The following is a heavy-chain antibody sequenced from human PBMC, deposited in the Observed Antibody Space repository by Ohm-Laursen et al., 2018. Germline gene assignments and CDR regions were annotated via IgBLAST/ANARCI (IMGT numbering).Heavy chain of an antibody. CDR3: ATASVVVAARGYYYGMDV. V-gene: IGHV1-69-2*01. J-gene: IGHJ6*02. CDR1: GYTFTDYY. D-gene: IGHD2-15*01. Sequence: ATVKISCKVSGYTFTDYYMHWVQQAPGKGLEWMGLVDPEDGETIYAEKFQGRVTITADTSTDTAYMELSSLRSEDTAVYYCATASVVVAARGYYYGMDVWGQGTTVTVSS. CDR2: VDPEDGET.